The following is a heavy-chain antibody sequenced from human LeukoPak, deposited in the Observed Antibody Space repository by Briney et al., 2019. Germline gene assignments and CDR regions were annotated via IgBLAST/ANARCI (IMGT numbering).Heavy chain of an antibody. V-gene: IGHV4-39*07. D-gene: IGHD2-2*01. CDR2: IYDSGST. CDR3: ARSCTTTTCYAGSIDY. Sequence: SETLFLTCTVSGGSIRSSYYYWGWIRQPPGKGLEWIGSIYDSGSTYYNPSLKSRVTISVDTSKNLFSLKLRSVTAADTAVYYCARSCTTTTCYAGSIDYWGQGTLVTVSS. J-gene: IGHJ4*02. CDR1: GGSIRSSYYY.